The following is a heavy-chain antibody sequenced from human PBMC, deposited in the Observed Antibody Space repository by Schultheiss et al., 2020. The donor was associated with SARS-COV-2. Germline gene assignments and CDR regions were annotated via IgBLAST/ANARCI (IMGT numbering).Heavy chain of an antibody. D-gene: IGHD1-26*01. Sequence: GGSLRLSCAASGFTFSSYGMHWVRQAPGKGLEWVAVISYDGSNKYYADSVKGRFTISRDNSKNTLYLQMNSLRAEDTAVYYCAKELHTGSYLAHRFDPWGQGTLVTVSS. CDR3: AKELHTGSYLAHRFDP. CDR1: GFTFSSYG. V-gene: IGHV3-30*18. CDR2: ISYDGSNK. J-gene: IGHJ5*02.